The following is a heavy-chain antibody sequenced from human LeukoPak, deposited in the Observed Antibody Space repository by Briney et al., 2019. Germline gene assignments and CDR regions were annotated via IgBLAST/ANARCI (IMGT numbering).Heavy chain of an antibody. Sequence: PGGSLRLSCAASGFTFITYAMSWVRQAPGKGLEWVSGISGSGGSTYYADSVRGRFTISRDNSKNTLYLQMNSLRADGTAVYYCARDLYQWYFDYWGQGTLVTVSS. CDR3: ARDLYQWYFDY. CDR1: GFTFITYA. D-gene: IGHD6-19*01. CDR2: ISGSGGST. J-gene: IGHJ4*02. V-gene: IGHV3-23*01.